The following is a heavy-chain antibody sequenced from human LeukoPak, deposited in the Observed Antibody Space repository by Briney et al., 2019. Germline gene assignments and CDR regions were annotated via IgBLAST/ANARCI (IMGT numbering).Heavy chain of an antibody. Sequence: ASVNVSCKASGFTFTSSAMQWVRQARGQRPEWIGWIVVGSGNTNYAQKFQERVTITRDMSTSTAYMELSRLRSEDTAVYYCAADPTGDFLGLHDAFDIWGQGTMVTVSS. J-gene: IGHJ3*02. CDR3: AADPTGDFLGLHDAFDI. CDR1: GFTFTSSA. V-gene: IGHV1-58*02. CDR2: IVVGSGNT. D-gene: IGHD3-16*01.